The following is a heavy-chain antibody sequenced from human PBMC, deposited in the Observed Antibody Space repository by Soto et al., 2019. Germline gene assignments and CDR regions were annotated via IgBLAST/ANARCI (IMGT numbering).Heavy chain of an antibody. CDR2: IIPIFGTA. D-gene: IGHD2-8*01. CDR1: GGTFSSYA. CDR3: ARVRQDIVLMVYATRGDDAFDI. J-gene: IGHJ3*02. V-gene: IGHV1-69*13. Sequence: ASVKVSCKASGGTFSSYAISWVRQAPGQGLEWMGGIIPIFGTANYAQKFQGRVTITADESTSTAYMELSSLRSEDTAVYYCARVRQDIVLMVYATRGDDAFDIWGQGTMVTVSS.